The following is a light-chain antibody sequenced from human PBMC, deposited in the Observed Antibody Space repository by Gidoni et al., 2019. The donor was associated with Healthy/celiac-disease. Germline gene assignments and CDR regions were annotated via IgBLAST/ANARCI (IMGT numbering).Light chain of an antibody. Sequence: QSDLTQTAPVSGSTGQSITIPCTGTSSVVGSYNLVSWYQQHPGKAPTLMISEFSNRPSGVSNRFSGSTSGNTASLTISGLQSEDEADYYCCSYTGSSPWVFGGGTKLTVL. CDR2: EFS. CDR1: SSVVGSYNL. V-gene: IGLV2-23*02. J-gene: IGLJ3*02. CDR3: CSYTGSSPWV.